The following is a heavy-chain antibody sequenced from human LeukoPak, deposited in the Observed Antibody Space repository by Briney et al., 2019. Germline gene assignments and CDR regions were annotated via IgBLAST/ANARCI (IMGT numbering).Heavy chain of an antibody. V-gene: IGHV4-4*07. CDR2: IYSSGNT. J-gene: IGHJ4*02. Sequence: SETLSLTCTVSGGSISSNWWSWIRQPAGKGLEWIGRIYSSGNTNYNPSLKRRVTMSVDTSKNQFSLKLSSVTAADTAVYYCARGDSSPSYDYWGQGTLVTVSS. CDR1: GGSISSNW. CDR3: ARGDSSPSYDY. D-gene: IGHD6-13*01.